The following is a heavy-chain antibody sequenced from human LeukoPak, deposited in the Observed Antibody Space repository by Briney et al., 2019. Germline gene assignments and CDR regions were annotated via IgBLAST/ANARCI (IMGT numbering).Heavy chain of an antibody. V-gene: IGHV3-21*01. J-gene: IGHJ4*02. CDR2: ISSSSSYI. Sequence: GGSLRLSCAASEFTFSSYSMNWVRQAPGKGLEWVSSISSSSSYIYYADSVKGQFTISRDNAKNSLYLQMNSLKADDTAVYYCARFDLFGSGRSFDYWGQGTLVTVSS. D-gene: IGHD3-10*01. CDR3: ARFDLFGSGRSFDY. CDR1: EFTFSSYS.